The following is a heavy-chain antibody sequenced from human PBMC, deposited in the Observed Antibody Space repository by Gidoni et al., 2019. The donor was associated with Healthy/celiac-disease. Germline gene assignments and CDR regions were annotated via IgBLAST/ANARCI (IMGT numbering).Heavy chain of an antibody. CDR3: AREVRFLEWLQDYYYYGMDV. J-gene: IGHJ6*02. V-gene: IGHV1-18*01. D-gene: IGHD3-3*01. Sequence: QVQLVQSGAEVTKPGASVKVSCKASGYTFTSYGISWVRQAPGQGLEWMGWISAYNGNTNYAQKLQGRVTMTTDTSTSTAYMELRSLRSDDTAVYYCAREVRFLEWLQDYYYYGMDVWGQGTTVTVSS. CDR2: ISAYNGNT. CDR1: GYTFTSYG.